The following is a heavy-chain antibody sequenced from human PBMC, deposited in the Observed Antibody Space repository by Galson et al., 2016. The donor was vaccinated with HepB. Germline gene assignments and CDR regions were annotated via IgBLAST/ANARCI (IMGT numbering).Heavy chain of an antibody. V-gene: IGHV3-64D*09. D-gene: IGHD3-16*01. Sequence: SLRLSCAASGFTFTSFAMHWVRQAPGMGLEYVSGLSRDGYSADYADSVKGRFTVSRDISKSTLYLQMNSLRPEDTALYYCTLLRGGNYWGQGTQVTVAS. CDR3: TLLRGGNY. J-gene: IGHJ4*02. CDR1: GFTFTSFA. CDR2: LSRDGYSA.